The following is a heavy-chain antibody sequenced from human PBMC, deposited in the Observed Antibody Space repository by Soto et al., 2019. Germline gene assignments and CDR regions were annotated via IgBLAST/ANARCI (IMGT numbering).Heavy chain of an antibody. Sequence: SETLSRTCTVSGGSISSSSYYWGWIRQPPGKGLEWIGSIYYSGSTYYNPSLKSRVTISVDTSKNQFSLKLSSVTAADTAVYYCARRVVAVGNNWFDPWGQGTLVTVSS. V-gene: IGHV4-39*01. CDR2: IYYSGST. CDR1: GGSISSSSYY. CDR3: ARRVVAVGNNWFDP. D-gene: IGHD2-15*01. J-gene: IGHJ5*02.